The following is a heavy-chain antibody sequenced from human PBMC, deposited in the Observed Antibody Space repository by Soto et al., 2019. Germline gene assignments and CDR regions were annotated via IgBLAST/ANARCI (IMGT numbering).Heavy chain of an antibody. V-gene: IGHV1-69*12. Sequence: QVQLVQSGAEVKKPGSSVKVSCKASGGTFSSYAISWVRQAPGQGLEWMGGIIPIVGTANYAQKLQGRVTITADESTSTAYMELSSLRSEDTAVYYCAGNPFSSHHYYYGMDVWGQGTTVTVSS. CDR2: IIPIVGTA. J-gene: IGHJ6*02. CDR3: AGNPFSSHHYYYGMDV. CDR1: GGTFSSYA.